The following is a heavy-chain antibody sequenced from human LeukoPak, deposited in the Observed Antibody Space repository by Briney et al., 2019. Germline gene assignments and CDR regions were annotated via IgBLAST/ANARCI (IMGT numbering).Heavy chain of an antibody. CDR3: AREGIAARMGDY. Sequence: ASVKVSCKASGYTFTSYDINWVRQATGQGLEWMGIINPSGGSTSYAQKFQGRVTMTRDTFTSTVYMELSSLRPEDTAVYYCAREGIAARMGDYWGQGTLVTVSS. CDR2: INPSGGST. D-gene: IGHD6-6*01. CDR1: GYTFTSYD. J-gene: IGHJ4*02. V-gene: IGHV1-46*01.